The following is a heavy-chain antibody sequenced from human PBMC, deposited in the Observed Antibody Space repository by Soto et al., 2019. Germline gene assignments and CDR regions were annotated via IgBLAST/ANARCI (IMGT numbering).Heavy chain of an antibody. CDR1: GFTFSSYW. D-gene: IGHD6-19*01. V-gene: IGHV3-7*04. J-gene: IGHJ6*03. CDR2: IKQDGSEK. Sequence: GGSLRLSCAASGFTFSSYWMSWVRQAPGKGLEWVANIKQDGSEKYYVDSVKGRFTISRDNAKNSLYLQMNSLRAEDTAVYYCARATVADYYYYMDVWGKGTTVTVSS. CDR3: ARATVADYYYYMDV.